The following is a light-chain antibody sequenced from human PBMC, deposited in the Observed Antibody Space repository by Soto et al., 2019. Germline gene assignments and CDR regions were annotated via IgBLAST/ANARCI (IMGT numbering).Light chain of an antibody. V-gene: IGLV2-14*01. Sequence: QSVLTQPASVSGSPGQSIAISCTGTSSDVGGYNYVSWYQKYPGKAPKLIIFDVTNRPSGASDRFSGSKSGSTASLTISGLQADDEADYYCTSFAGSGTYVFGTGTKVTV. CDR3: TSFAGSGTYV. J-gene: IGLJ1*01. CDR2: DVT. CDR1: SSDVGGYNY.